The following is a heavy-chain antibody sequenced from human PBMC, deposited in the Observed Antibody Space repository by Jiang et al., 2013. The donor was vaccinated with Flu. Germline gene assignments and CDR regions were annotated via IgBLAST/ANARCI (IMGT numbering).Heavy chain of an antibody. CDR2: IYPGDSDI. D-gene: IGHD6-6*01. J-gene: IGHJ2*01. Sequence: GAEVKKPGESLKISCKGSGYSFNTYWIGWVRQTPGKGLEWMGIIYPGDSDIRYSPSFQGQVTISADKSISTAYLQWSTLKASDTAMYYCARHKQLDWYFDLWGRGTLVTVSS. CDR3: ARHKQLDWYFDL. CDR1: GYSFNTYW. V-gene: IGHV5-51*01.